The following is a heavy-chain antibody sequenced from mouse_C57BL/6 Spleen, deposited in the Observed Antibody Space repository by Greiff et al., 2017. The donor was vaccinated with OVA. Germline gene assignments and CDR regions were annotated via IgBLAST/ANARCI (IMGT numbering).Heavy chain of an antibody. CDR3: TGGSSGSDAMDY. J-gene: IGHJ4*01. V-gene: IGHV6-3*01. CDR2: IRLKSDNYAT. CDR1: GFTFSNYW. D-gene: IGHD3-2*02. Sequence: DVKLQESGGGLVQPGGSMKLSCVASGFTFSNYWMNWVRQSPEKGLEWVAQIRLKSDNYATHYAESVKGRFTISRDDSKSSVYLQMNNLRAEDTGIYYCTGGSSGSDAMDYWGQGTSVTVSS.